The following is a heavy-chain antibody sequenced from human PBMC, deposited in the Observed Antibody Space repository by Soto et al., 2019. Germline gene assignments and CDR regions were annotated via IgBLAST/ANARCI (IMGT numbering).Heavy chain of an antibody. D-gene: IGHD3-10*01. V-gene: IGHV5-51*01. CDR1: GYRFTSYW. CDR2: IYPGDSET. J-gene: IGHJ4*02. CDR3: ARQMNRGVINTNFDD. Sequence: GESLKISCKGSGYRFTSYWIGWVRKMPGKGLEWMGIIYPGDSETRYSPSFQGQVTISADKSISTAYLQWSSLKASDTAMYYCARQMNRGVINTNFDDWGQGTLVTVSS.